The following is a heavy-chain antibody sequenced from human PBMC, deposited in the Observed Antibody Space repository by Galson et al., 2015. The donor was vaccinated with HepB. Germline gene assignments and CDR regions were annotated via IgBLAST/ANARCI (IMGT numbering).Heavy chain of an antibody. CDR1: GFSLSNSGVG. Sequence: PALVKPTQTLTLTCTFSGFSLSNSGVGVGWIRQPPGKALEWLALIYWDDDMRYSPSLRSRPTITKDTSKNRVVLTMTNMGPVDTATHFGAHNRGGGNSGLADYWGQGTLVTVSS. J-gene: IGHJ4*02. V-gene: IGHV2-5*02. D-gene: IGHD4-23*01. CDR3: AHNRGGGNSGLADY. CDR2: IYWDDDM.